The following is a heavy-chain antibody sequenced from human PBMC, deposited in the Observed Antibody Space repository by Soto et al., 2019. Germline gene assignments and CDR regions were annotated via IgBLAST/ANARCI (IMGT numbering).Heavy chain of an antibody. Sequence: EASVKVSCKASGFTFTSSAVQWVRQARGQRLEWIGWIVVGSGNTNYAQKFQERVTIARDMSTSTAYMELSSLRSEDTAVYYCAADGSPTAMVNFYYYYYGMDVWGQGTTVTVSS. D-gene: IGHD5-18*01. CDR2: IVVGSGNT. J-gene: IGHJ6*02. CDR3: AADGSPTAMVNFYYYYYGMDV. V-gene: IGHV1-58*01. CDR1: GFTFTSSA.